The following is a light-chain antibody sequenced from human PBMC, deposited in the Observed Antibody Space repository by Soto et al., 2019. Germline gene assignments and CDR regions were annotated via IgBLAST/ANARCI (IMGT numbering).Light chain of an antibody. CDR1: QSISSY. J-gene: IGKJ5*01. CDR2: AAS. CDR3: QQYGDSPRT. Sequence: DIPMTQSPSSLSASVGDRVTITCRASQSISSYLNWYQQKPGKAPKLLIYAASSLQSGVPSRFSGSGSGTDFTLTISSLQPEDFATYYCQQYGDSPRTFGQGTRLETK. V-gene: IGKV1-39*01.